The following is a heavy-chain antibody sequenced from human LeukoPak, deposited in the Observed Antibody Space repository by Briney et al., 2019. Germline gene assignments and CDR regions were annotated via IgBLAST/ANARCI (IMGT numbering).Heavy chain of an antibody. CDR2: ISAYNGNT. CDR3: ARDRLRLGYERTNWFDP. Sequence: GASVKVSCKASGYTFTSYGISWVRQAPGQGLEWMGWISAYNGNTNYAQKFQGRVTMTRDTSISTVYMELSRLRSDDTAVYYCARDRLRLGYERTNWFDPWGQGTLVTVSS. D-gene: IGHD2-15*01. V-gene: IGHV1-18*01. J-gene: IGHJ5*02. CDR1: GYTFTSYG.